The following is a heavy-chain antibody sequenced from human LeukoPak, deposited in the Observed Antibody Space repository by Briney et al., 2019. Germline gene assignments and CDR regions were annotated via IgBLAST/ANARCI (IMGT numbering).Heavy chain of an antibody. CDR1: GYNFINHW. Sequence: GESLKISCKGSGYNFINHWIGWVRQMPGRGLEWMGIVFPGDSKSGYSPSFQGQVAIVADKSSNTAFLQWSSLKASDSAMYYCVIHSLTGDGGFIDYWGQGTLVIVSS. J-gene: IGHJ4*02. CDR3: VIHSLTGDGGFIDY. CDR2: VFPGDSKS. D-gene: IGHD7-27*01. V-gene: IGHV5-51*01.